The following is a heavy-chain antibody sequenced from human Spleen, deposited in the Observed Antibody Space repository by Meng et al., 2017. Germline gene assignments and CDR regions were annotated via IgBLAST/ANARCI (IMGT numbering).Heavy chain of an antibody. CDR2: ISGLGGST. J-gene: IGHJ4*02. Sequence: GESLKISCAASGFTFNNYVMGWVRQAPGKGLEWVSAISGLGGSTHYADSVRGRFTISRDNAKNTLYLQMDSLRAEDTAVYYCVKDQWEPSFDYWGQGTLVTVSS. D-gene: IGHD1-26*01. CDR1: GFTFNNYV. CDR3: VKDQWEPSFDY. V-gene: IGHV3-23*01.